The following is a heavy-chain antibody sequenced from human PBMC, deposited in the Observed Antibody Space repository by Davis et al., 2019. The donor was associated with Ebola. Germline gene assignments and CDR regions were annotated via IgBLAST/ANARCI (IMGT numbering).Heavy chain of an antibody. V-gene: IGHV3-11*04. CDR1: EFTFSDYY. CDR2: ISSSGDSI. D-gene: IGHD3-9*01. J-gene: IGHJ4*02. CDR3: ARVRSNILTGYHY. Sequence: GESLKISCAASEFTFSDYYMSWIRQAPGKGLEWLSYISSSGDSIDYADSVKGRFTISRDNAKNTLYLQMDSLTAEDTAVYYCARVRSNILTGYHYWGQGTVVTVSS.